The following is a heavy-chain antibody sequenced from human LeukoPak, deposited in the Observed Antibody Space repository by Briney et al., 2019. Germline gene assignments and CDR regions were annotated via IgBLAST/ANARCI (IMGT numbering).Heavy chain of an antibody. CDR2: ISTYSGNT. V-gene: IGHV1-18*01. CDR1: GFTFTSYG. CDR3: ASHKDYGDYYYFDY. Sequence: ASVKVSCKASGFTFTSYGISWVRQAPGQGLEWMGWISTYSGNTNYAQSLQGRVTMTTDTSTNTVYMELRSLGSDETAVYYCASHKDYGDYYYFDYWGQGTLVTVSS. J-gene: IGHJ4*02. D-gene: IGHD4-17*01.